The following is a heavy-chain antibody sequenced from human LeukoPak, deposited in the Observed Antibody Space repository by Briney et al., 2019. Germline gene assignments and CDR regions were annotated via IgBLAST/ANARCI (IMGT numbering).Heavy chain of an antibody. CDR3: ARRVGVNCGGGSGYPSAYGLDP. V-gene: IGHV1-69*04. Sequence: SVKVSCKASGGTFSSYAISWVRQAPGQGLEWMGRIIPILGIANYAQKFQGRVTITADKSTSTAYMELSSLRCEDTAGYYCARRVGVNCGGGSGYPSAYGLDPWGQGTTVTVSS. CDR2: IIPILGIA. D-gene: IGHD2-15*01. J-gene: IGHJ6*02. CDR1: GGTFSSYA.